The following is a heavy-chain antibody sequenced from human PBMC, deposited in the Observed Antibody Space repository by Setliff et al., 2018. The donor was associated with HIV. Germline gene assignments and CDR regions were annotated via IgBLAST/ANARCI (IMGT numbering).Heavy chain of an antibody. V-gene: IGHV3-23*01. CDR1: GFTFRSYA. CDR2: ISGSGGST. D-gene: IGHD4-17*01. Sequence: PGGSLRLSCAASGFTFRSYALSWVRQAPGKGLEWVSTISGSGGSTYYADSVKGRFTISRDNSKNTLYLQMNTLRAEDTAVYYCVKRGGYADTPGDPGSIGYWGQGTLVTVSS. J-gene: IGHJ4*02. CDR3: VKRGGYADTPGDPGSIGY.